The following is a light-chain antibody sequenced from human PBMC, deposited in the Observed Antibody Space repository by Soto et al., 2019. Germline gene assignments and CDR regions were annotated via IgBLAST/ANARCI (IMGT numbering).Light chain of an antibody. J-gene: IGKJ3*01. CDR1: QSVSSSY. V-gene: IGKV3-20*01. Sequence: EIVLTQSPGTLSLSPGERATLSCRASQSVSSSYLAWYQQKPGQAPRLLIYGASSRATGIPDSFSGSGSGTDFTLTISRLEPEDFAVYYCQQYGSPFTFGPGTKLDI. CDR3: QQYGSPFT. CDR2: GAS.